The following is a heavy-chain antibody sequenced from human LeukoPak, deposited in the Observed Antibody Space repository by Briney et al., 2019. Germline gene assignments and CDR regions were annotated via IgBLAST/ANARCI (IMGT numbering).Heavy chain of an antibody. V-gene: IGHV4-59*08. D-gene: IGHD2-15*01. CDR3: ARQQDSNYHYYYMDV. J-gene: IGHJ6*03. CDR2: IYYSGST. CDR1: GGSISSYY. Sequence: SETLSLTCTVSGGSISSYYWSWIRQPPGKGLEWIGYIYYSGSTNYNPSLKSRVTISVDTSKNQFSLKLSSVTAADTAVYYCARQQDSNYHYYYMDVWGKGTTVTVSS.